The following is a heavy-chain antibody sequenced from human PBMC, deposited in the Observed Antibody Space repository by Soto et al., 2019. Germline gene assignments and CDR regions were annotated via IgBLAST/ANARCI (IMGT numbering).Heavy chain of an antibody. J-gene: IGHJ6*02. D-gene: IGHD6-6*01. CDR1: GGSFSGYY. V-gene: IGHV4-34*01. CDR3: ARGSVAARLYYYYYGMDV. Sequence: SETLSLTCAVYGGSFSGYYWSWIRQPPGKGLEWIGEINHSGSTNYNPSLKSRVPISVDTSKNQFSLKLSSVTAADTAVYYCARGSVAARLYYYYYGMDVWGQGTTVTVSS. CDR2: INHSGST.